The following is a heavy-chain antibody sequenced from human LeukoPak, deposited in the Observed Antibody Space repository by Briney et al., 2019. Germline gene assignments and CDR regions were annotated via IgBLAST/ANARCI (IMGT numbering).Heavy chain of an antibody. J-gene: IGHJ3*02. Sequence: GRSLRLSCAASGFTFSIYTMHWVRQAPGKGLEWAALISYDGSNEYYADSVQGRFSISRDNSKNMMYLQMNSLRAEDTAVFYCARPYSGFFAAFDIWGQGTMVTVSS. V-gene: IGHV3-30*04. CDR1: GFTFSIYT. CDR2: ISYDGSNE. D-gene: IGHD3-10*01. CDR3: ARPYSGFFAAFDI.